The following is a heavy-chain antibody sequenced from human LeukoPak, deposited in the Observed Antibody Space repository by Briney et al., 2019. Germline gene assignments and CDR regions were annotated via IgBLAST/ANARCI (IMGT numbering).Heavy chain of an antibody. J-gene: IGHJ5*02. CDR3: ARGPRIVVVVAATHYWFDP. CDR2: IYYSGST. V-gene: IGHV4-30-4*01. D-gene: IGHD2-15*01. Sequence: SQTLSLTRTVSGGSISSGDYYWGWIRQPPGKGLEWIGYIYYSGSTYYNPSLKSRVTISVDTSKNQFSLKLSSVTAADTAVYYCARGPRIVVVVAATHYWFDPWGQGTLVTVSS. CDR1: GGSISSGDYY.